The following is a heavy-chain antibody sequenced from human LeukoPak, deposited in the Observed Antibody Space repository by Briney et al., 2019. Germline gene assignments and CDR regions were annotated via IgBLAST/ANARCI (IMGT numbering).Heavy chain of an antibody. J-gene: IGHJ4*02. Sequence: GGSLRLSCAASGFTFSRYWMHWVRQAPGKGLVWVSRINSDGTYTSFADSVKGRFTISRDNAKNTLYVQMNSLRAEDTAVYFCPRGGSGYSDYWGQGTLVTVSS. CDR3: PRGGSGYSDY. CDR1: GFTFSRYW. V-gene: IGHV3-74*01. CDR2: INSDGTYT. D-gene: IGHD3-22*01.